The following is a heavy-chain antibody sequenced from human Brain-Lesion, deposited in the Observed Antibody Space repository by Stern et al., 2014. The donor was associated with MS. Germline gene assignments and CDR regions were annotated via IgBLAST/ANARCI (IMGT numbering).Heavy chain of an antibody. CDR1: GGSISSSTYY. V-gene: IGHV4-39*01. Sequence: QVQLQQWGPGLVKPSETLSLTCTVSGGSISSSTYYWAWIRQPPGKGLEWIGNIYYSGFTYYNPSLKSRVTISVDMSKNQSSLKLSSVTAADTAIYYCARHDSVPRPSQLYSARDRGPGYFDYWGQGTLVTVSS. D-gene: IGHD1-26*01. CDR2: IYYSGFT. J-gene: IGHJ4*02. CDR3: ARHDSVPRPSQLYSARDRGPGYFDY.